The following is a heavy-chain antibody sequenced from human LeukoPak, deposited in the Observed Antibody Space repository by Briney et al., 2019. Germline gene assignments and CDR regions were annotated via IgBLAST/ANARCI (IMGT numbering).Heavy chain of an antibody. CDR3: ARDLDYGGTIIDY. J-gene: IGHJ4*02. Sequence: EASVKVSCKASGYTFTGYYMHWVRQAPGQGLEWMGWINPNSGGTNYAQKFQGRVTMTRDTSISTAYMELSRLRSDDTAVYYCARDLDYGGTIIDYWGQGTLVTVSS. V-gene: IGHV1-2*02. CDR2: INPNSGGT. CDR1: GYTFTGYY. D-gene: IGHD4-23*01.